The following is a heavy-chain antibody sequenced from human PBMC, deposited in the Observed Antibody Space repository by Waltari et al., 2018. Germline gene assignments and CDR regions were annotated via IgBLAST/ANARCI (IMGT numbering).Heavy chain of an antibody. Sequence: QVQLQESGPGLVKPSETLSLTCTVSGGSISSHYWSWIRQPPGKGLEWIGYIYYSGSTNYNPSLKSRVTISVDTSKNQFSLKLSSVTAADTAVYYCARATGLGRLMDYWGQGTLVTVSS. CDR3: ARATGLGRLMDY. CDR1: GGSISSHY. J-gene: IGHJ4*02. CDR2: IYYSGST. D-gene: IGHD2-8*01. V-gene: IGHV4-59*11.